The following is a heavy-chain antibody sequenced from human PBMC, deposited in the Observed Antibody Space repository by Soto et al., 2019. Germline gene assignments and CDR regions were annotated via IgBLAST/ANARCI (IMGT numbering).Heavy chain of an antibody. J-gene: IGHJ4*02. CDR3: ARGNVLLWVGELLD. D-gene: IGHD3-10*01. CDR1: GYTFNKFG. V-gene: IGHV1-18*01. Sequence: QVHLLQSGAEVKKPGASVKVSCKASGYTFNKFGITLVRQAPGQGLEWMGWISVYNGNTIYIEKLRGRVTMTTDSSTSTAYRELRSLQSDDTAVYYCARGNVLLWVGELLDWGQGTLVTVSS. CDR2: ISVYNGNT.